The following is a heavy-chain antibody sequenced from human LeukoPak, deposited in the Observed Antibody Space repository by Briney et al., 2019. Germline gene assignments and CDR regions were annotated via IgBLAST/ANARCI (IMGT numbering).Heavy chain of an antibody. D-gene: IGHD1-26*01. J-gene: IGHJ2*01. V-gene: IGHV1-69*05. CDR2: IIPIFGTA. CDR3: ARVREVGATPAYFDL. CDR1: GYTFTSYA. Sequence: SVKVSCKASGYTFTSYAMNWVRQAPGQGLEWMGGIIPIFGTANYAQKLQGRVTMTTDTSTSTAYMELRSLRSDDTAVYYCARVREVGATPAYFDLWGRGTLVTVSS.